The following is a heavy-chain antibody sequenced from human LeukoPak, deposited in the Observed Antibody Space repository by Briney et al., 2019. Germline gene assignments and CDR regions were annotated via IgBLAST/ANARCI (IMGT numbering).Heavy chain of an antibody. CDR2: INPNSGGT. V-gene: IGHV1-2*02. D-gene: IGHD6-13*01. CDR3: ARDLRQQLVRDYYYGMDV. CDR1: GYTFTGYY. J-gene: IGHJ6*02. Sequence: GASVKVSRKASGYTFTGYYMHWVRQAPGQGLEWMGWINPNSGGTNYAQKFQGRVTMTRDTSISTAYMELSRLRSDDTAVYYCARDLRQQLVRDYYYGMDVWGQGTTVTVSS.